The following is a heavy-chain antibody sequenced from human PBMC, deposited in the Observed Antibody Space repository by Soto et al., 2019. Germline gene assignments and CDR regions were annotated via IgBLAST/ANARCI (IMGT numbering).Heavy chain of an antibody. V-gene: IGHV4-39*01. J-gene: IGHJ4*02. D-gene: IGHD1-7*01. CDR2: IYYSGST. CDR3: ARTYITGTIG. Sequence: NPSETLSLTCTVSGGSISSGSYYWGWIRQPPGKGLEWIGSIYYSGSTYYNPSLKSRVTISVDTSKNQFSLKLSSVTAADTAVYYCARTYITGTIGWGQGTLVTVSS. CDR1: GGSISSGSYY.